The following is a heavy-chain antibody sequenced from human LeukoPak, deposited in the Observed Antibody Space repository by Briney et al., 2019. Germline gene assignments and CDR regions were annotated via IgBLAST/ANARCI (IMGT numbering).Heavy chain of an antibody. CDR2: IKQDGSEK. V-gene: IGHV3-7*01. D-gene: IGHD3-9*01. CDR3: ARGLSDILTGQLFDY. Sequence: GGSLRLSCAASGFTFSSYWMSWVRQAPGKGLEWVANIKQDGSEKYYVDSVKGRFTISRGNAKNSLYLQMNSLRAEDTAVYYCARGLSDILTGQLFDYWGQGTLVTVSS. J-gene: IGHJ4*02. CDR1: GFTFSSYW.